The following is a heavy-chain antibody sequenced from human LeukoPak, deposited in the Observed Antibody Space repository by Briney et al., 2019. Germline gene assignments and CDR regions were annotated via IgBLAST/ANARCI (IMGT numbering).Heavy chain of an antibody. J-gene: IGHJ4*02. CDR3: ARVPTYGDPPDY. D-gene: IGHD4-17*01. Sequence: ETLALTCTVSGGSISSTTYYWGWIRQPPGKGLEWIGTIYYTGSTYYNPSLKSRVTISIDTSKNQFSLKLSSVTAADTAVYYCARVPTYGDPPDYWGQGTLVTVSS. V-gene: IGHV4-39*07. CDR1: GGSISSTTYY. CDR2: IYYTGST.